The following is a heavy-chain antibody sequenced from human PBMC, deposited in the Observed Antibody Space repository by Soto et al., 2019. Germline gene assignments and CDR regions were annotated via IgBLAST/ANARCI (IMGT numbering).Heavy chain of an antibody. J-gene: IGHJ4*02. CDR3: ARSKKRLRFLGDFDY. D-gene: IGHD3-3*01. Sequence: ASVKVSCKASGYTFTGYYMHWVRQAPGQGLEWMGWINPNSGGTNYAQKFQGWVTMTRDTSISTAYMELSRLRSDDTAVYYCARSKKRLRFLGDFDYWGQGTLVTVSS. CDR1: GYTFTGYY. V-gene: IGHV1-2*04. CDR2: INPNSGGT.